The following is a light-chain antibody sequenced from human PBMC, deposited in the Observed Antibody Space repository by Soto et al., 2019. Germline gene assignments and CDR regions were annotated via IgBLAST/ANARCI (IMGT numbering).Light chain of an antibody. CDR2: DVT. CDR1: SSDVGSSNR. V-gene: IGLV2-18*02. Sequence: QSALTQPPSVSGSPGQSVTISCTGTSSDVGSSNRVSWYQQPPGTAPKLMIYDVTNRPSGVPDRFSGSKSGDTASLTISGLQADDEADYYCSSYTSTSTLLFDGGTKLTVL. CDR3: SSYTSTSTLL. J-gene: IGLJ2*01.